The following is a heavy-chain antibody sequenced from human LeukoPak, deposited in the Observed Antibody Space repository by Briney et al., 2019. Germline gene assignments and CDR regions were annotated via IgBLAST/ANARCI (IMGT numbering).Heavy chain of an antibody. CDR3: ARGIFGVVSYYYYYYMDV. D-gene: IGHD3-3*01. J-gene: IGHJ6*03. CDR1: GGPISTHY. CDR2: IYTSGST. Sequence: SETLSLXCTVSGGPISTHYWTWIRQTAGKGPEWIGRIYTSGSTNYNPSLKSRVTISVDTSKNQFSLKLSSVTAADTAVYYCARGIFGVVSYYYYYYMDVWGKGTTVTVSS. V-gene: IGHV4-4*07.